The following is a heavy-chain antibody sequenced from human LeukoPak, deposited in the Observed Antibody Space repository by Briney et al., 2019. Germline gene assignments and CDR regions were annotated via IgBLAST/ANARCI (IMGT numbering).Heavy chain of an antibody. V-gene: IGHV4-34*01. D-gene: IGHD3-9*01. J-gene: IGHJ4*02. Sequence: PSETLSLTCAVYGGSFSGYYWSWIRQPPGKGLEWIGEINHSGSTNYNPSLKSRVTISVDTSKNQFSLKPSSVTAADTAVYYCARAFTYYDILTGYYEPHTILDYWGQGTLVTVSS. CDR1: GGSFSGYY. CDR3: ARAFTYYDILTGYYEPHTILDY. CDR2: INHSGST.